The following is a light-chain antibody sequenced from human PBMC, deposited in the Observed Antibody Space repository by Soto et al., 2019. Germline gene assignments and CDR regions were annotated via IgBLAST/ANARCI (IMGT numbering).Light chain of an antibody. CDR1: QSVSSSN. CDR2: GAS. Sequence: EIVLTQSPGTLSLSPGERATLSCRASQSVSSSNLAWYQQKPGQAPSLLIYGASTRATGTQARFSGSGSGTEFTLTIRSLQSEDFAVYYCQQYIRWPLTFGGGTKVDIK. J-gene: IGKJ4*01. V-gene: IGKV3-15*01. CDR3: QQYIRWPLT.